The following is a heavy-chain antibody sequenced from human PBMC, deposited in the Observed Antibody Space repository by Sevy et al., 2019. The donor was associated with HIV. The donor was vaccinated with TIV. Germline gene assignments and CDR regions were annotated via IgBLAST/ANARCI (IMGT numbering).Heavy chain of an antibody. V-gene: IGHV3-21*01. CDR3: ARLGYSRTNYYYYYMDV. J-gene: IGHJ6*03. Sequence: GGSLRLSCAASGFTFSSYSMNWVRQAPGKGLEWVSSISSSSSYIYYADSVKGRFTISRDNAKNSLYLQMNSLRAEDTAVYYCARLGYSRTNYYYYYMDVWGKGTTVTVSS. CDR2: ISSSSSYI. CDR1: GFTFSSYS. D-gene: IGHD6-13*01.